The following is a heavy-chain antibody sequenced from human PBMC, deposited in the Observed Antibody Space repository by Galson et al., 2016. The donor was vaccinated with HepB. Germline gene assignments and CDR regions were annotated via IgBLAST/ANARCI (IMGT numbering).Heavy chain of an antibody. Sequence: SLRLSCAASGFTFSSYAMNWVRQAPGKGLEWVSGISGSGGSTYYADSVKGRFTISRDNSKNTLYLQMNSLRAEDMAVYYCAKGPIQCGGDCTRASYYFDYWGQGLLVTVSS. CDR1: GFTFSSYA. D-gene: IGHD2-21*02. J-gene: IGHJ4*02. CDR3: AKGPIQCGGDCTRASYYFDY. V-gene: IGHV3-23*01. CDR2: ISGSGGST.